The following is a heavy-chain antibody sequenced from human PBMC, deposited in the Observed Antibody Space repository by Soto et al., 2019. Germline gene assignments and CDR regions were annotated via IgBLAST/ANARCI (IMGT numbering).Heavy chain of an antibody. CDR2: IVPIVGTT. Sequence: QVQPVQSGAEVRQPASSVKVSCKTSGGTFSSYAISWVRQAPGQGLEWMGGIVPIVGTTTYAQKFQGRVTITADEATSTADMQLSRLRSDDTAVYYCVRVVAIPGYPDHWGQGTLVTVSS. J-gene: IGHJ4*02. D-gene: IGHD5-12*01. CDR3: VRVVAIPGYPDH. V-gene: IGHV1-69*12. CDR1: GGTFSSYA.